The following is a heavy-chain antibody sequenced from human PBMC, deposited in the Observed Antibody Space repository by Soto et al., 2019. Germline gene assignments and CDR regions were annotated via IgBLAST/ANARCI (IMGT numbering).Heavy chain of an antibody. D-gene: IGHD3-9*01. V-gene: IGHV4-59*03. Sequence: PSETLSLTCAVYGGSFSGYYLCWIRQPPGKGLEWIGYIYYSGTTNYNPSLKSRVTISVDTSKNQFSLKLTSVTAADTAVYYCALYFFNNTGYTELDYLGQENVLTISS. J-gene: IGHJ4*02. CDR3: ALYFFNNTGYTELDY. CDR1: GGSFSGYY. CDR2: IYYSGTT.